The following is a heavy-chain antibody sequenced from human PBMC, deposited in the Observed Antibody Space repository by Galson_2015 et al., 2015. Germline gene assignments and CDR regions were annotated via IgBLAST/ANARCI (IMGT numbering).Heavy chain of an antibody. J-gene: IGHJ4*02. CDR1: GFTFDDYA. Sequence: SLRLSCAASGFTFDDYAMHWVRQAPGKGLEWVSGISWNSGSIGYADSVKGRFTISRDNAKNSLYLQMNSLRAEDTALYYCAKDGGIRYQLLSWGQGTLVTVSS. CDR2: ISWNSGSI. CDR3: AKDGGIRYQLLS. V-gene: IGHV3-9*01. D-gene: IGHD2-2*01.